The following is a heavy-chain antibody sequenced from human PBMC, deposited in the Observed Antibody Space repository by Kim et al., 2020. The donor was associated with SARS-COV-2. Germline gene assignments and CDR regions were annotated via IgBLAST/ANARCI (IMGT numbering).Heavy chain of an antibody. J-gene: IGHJ6*02. V-gene: IGHV4-59*01. CDR1: GGSISSYY. D-gene: IGHD6-13*01. Sequence: SETLSLTCTVSGGSISSYYWSWIRQPPGKGLEWIGYIYYSGSTNYYPSLKSRLTISADTYKNQFSLKQSPVTAADTAVYYCARGGTGEISSWLYYYYYGMDVWGQGTTVTVSS. CDR3: ARGGTGEISSWLYYYYYGMDV. CDR2: IYYSGST.